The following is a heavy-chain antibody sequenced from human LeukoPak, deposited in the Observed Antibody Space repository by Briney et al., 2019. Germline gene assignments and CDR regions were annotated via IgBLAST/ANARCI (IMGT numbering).Heavy chain of an antibody. J-gene: IGHJ6*04. Sequence: QSGGSLRLSCAASGFAFSNYGMNWVRQAPGKGLEWGSGITGSGSTIYYADSVKGRFTISRDNAKNSLYLQMNSLRAEDTAVYYCAELGITMIGGVWGKGTTVTISS. CDR1: GFAFSNYG. CDR2: ITGSGSTI. V-gene: IGHV3-48*04. D-gene: IGHD3-10*02. CDR3: AELGITMIGGV.